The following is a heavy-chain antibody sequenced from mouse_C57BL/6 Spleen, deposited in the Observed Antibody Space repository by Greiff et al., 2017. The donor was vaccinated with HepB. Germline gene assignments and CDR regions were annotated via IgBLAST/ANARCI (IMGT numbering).Heavy chain of an antibody. CDR1: GFTFSDYG. D-gene: IGHD1-1*01. Sequence: EVKLVESGGGLVKPGGSLKLSCAASGFTFSDYGMHWVRQAPEKGLEWVAYISSGSSTIYYADTVKGRFTISRDNAKNTLFLQMTSLRSEDTAMYYCARQLLRYPEEFAYWGQGTLVTVSA. J-gene: IGHJ3*01. CDR3: ARQLLRYPEEFAY. CDR2: ISSGSSTI. V-gene: IGHV5-17*01.